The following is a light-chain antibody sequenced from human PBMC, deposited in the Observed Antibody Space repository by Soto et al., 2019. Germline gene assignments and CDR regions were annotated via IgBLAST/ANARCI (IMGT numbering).Light chain of an antibody. CDR2: DAS. J-gene: IGKJ5*01. V-gene: IGKV3-11*01. CDR3: QQYNNWPPIT. Sequence: VLTQSPATLSLSPGERATLSCRASLNVNSYLAWYQQKPGQAPRLVIYDASNRAPGIPARFSGSGSGTDFTLTISSLEPEDFAVYYCQQYNNWPPITFGQGTRLEIK. CDR1: LNVNSY.